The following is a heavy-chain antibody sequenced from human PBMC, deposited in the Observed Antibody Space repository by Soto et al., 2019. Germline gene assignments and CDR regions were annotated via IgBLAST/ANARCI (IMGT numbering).Heavy chain of an antibody. CDR2: ITSGCST. D-gene: IGHD3-9*01. V-gene: IGHV3-11*01. CDR1: GFRSRDYD. CDR3: ARDLLRRIMVLTAFH. J-gene: IGHJ1*01. Sequence: AVRLSCAASGFRSRDYDMTWIRHATGKGLDWISYITSGCSTYYADSVKGRFTISRDNARHSLYLQMNSLRVEDTAVYYCARDLLRRIMVLTAFHWGQGTLVTVSS.